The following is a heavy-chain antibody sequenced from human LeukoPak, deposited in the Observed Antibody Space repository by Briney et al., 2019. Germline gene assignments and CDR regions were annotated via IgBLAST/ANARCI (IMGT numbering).Heavy chain of an antibody. J-gene: IGHJ6*04. V-gene: IGHV3-64*01. Sequence: GGSLRLSCTVSGFTVSSNSMSWVRQAPGKGLEYVSAISSNGGSTYYANSVKGRFTISRDNAKNSLYLQMNSLRAEDTAVYYCAELGITMIGGVWGKGTTVTISS. D-gene: IGHD3-10*02. CDR2: ISSNGGST. CDR1: GFTVSSNS. CDR3: AELGITMIGGV.